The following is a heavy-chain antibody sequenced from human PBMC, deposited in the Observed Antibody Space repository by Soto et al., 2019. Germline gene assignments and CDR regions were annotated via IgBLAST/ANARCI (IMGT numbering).Heavy chain of an antibody. CDR1: GFTFSSYA. CDR2: ISYDGSNK. D-gene: IGHD2-15*01. CDR3: ASPEGYCSGGSCATIGMDV. V-gene: IGHV3-30-3*01. J-gene: IGHJ6*02. Sequence: VQLVESGGGVVQPGRSLRLSCAASGFTFSSYAMHWVRQAPGKGLEWVAVISYDGSNKYYADSVKGRFTISRDNSKNTLYLQMNSLRAEDTAVYYCASPEGYCSGGSCATIGMDVWGRGTTVTVSS.